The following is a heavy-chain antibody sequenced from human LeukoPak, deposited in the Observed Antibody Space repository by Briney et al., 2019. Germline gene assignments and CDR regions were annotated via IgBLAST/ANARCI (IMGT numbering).Heavy chain of an antibody. D-gene: IGHD6-13*01. CDR1: GGTFSSYA. Sequence: SVKVSCKASGGTFSSYAISWVRQAPGQGLEWMGGIIPIFGTANYAQKFQGRVTITADESTSTAYMGLSSLRSEDTAVYYCASGIAAALCDDWGQGTLVTVSS. CDR3: ASGIAAALCDD. V-gene: IGHV1-69*13. J-gene: IGHJ4*02. CDR2: IIPIFGTA.